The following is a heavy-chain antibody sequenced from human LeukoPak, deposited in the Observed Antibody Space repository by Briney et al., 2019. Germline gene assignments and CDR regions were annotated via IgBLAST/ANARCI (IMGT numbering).Heavy chain of an antibody. CDR2: INPNSGGT. J-gene: IGHJ4*02. Sequence: ASVKVSCKASGYTFTSYYMHWVRQAPGQGLEWMGWINPNSGGTNYAQKLQGRVTMTRDTSKNQFSLKLSSVTAADTAVYYCARDRGTWNDDGFDYWGQGTLVTVSS. CDR1: GYTFTSYY. D-gene: IGHD1-1*01. V-gene: IGHV1-2*02. CDR3: ARDRGTWNDDGFDY.